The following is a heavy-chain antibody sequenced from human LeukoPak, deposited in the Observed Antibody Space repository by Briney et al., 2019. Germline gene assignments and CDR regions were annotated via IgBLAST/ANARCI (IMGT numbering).Heavy chain of an antibody. V-gene: IGHV6-1*01. Sequence: SQTLSLTCAISGDSVSSNSAAWNWLRQSPSRGLEWLGRTYYRSKWYNDYAVSVKSRITINPDTSKNQFSLQLNSVTPEDTAVYYCAREGPSGWYDAFDIWGQGTMVTVSS. D-gene: IGHD6-19*01. CDR2: TYYRSKWYN. CDR3: AREGPSGWYDAFDI. CDR1: GDSVSSNSAA. J-gene: IGHJ3*02.